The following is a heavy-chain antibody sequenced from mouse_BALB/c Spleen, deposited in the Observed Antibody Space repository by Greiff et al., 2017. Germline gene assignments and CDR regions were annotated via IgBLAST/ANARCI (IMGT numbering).Heavy chain of an antibody. CDR3: ARAIYYDYDASSWFAY. V-gene: IGHV5-4*02. CDR1: GFTFSDYY. CDR2: ISDGGSYT. J-gene: IGHJ3*01. D-gene: IGHD2-4*01. Sequence: EVKLVESGGGLVKPGGSLKLSCAASGFTFSDYYMYWVRQTPEKRLEWVATISDGGSYTYYPDSVKGRFTISRDNAKNNLYLQMSSLKSEDTAMYYCARAIYYDYDASSWFAYWGQGTLVTVSA.